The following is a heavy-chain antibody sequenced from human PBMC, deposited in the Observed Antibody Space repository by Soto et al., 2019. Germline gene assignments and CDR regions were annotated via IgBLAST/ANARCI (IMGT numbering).Heavy chain of an antibody. CDR3: ARRMGSSATYYYYGMDV. CDR2: ISSSSSTI. V-gene: IGHV3-48*02. J-gene: IGHJ6*02. Sequence: PGWSRRLSCAASGFTFSSYSMSWVRQAPGKGLEWVSYISSSSSTIYYADSVKGRFTISRDNAKDSLYLQMNSLRDEDTAVYYCARRMGSSATYYYYGMDVWGQGTTVTVSS. D-gene: IGHD6-6*01. CDR1: GFTFSSYS.